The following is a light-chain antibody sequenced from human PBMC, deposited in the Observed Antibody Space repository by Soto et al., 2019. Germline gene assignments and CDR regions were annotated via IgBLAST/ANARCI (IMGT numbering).Light chain of an antibody. Sequence: EIVLTQSPGTLSLSPGERATLSCRASQSVSSSYLAWYQQKPGQAPRLLIYGASSRATGISDRFSGSGSGTEFTLAISGLQSEDFAVYYCQQYINRPWTFGQGTKVDI. CDR3: QQYINRPWT. CDR2: GAS. V-gene: IGKV3-20*01. CDR1: QSVSSSY. J-gene: IGKJ1*01.